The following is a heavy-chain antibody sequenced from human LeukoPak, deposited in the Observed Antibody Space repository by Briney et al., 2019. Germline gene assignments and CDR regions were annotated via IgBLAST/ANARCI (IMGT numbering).Heavy chain of an antibody. CDR2: ISSSSSTI. CDR1: GFTFSNYG. J-gene: IGHJ3*02. CDR3: AREAAYI. V-gene: IGHV3-48*02. Sequence: GGSLSLSCAASGFTFSNYGMHWVRQAPGKGLEWVSYISSSSSTIYYADSVKGRFTISRDNAKNSLYLQMNSLRDEDTAVYYCAREAAYIWGQGTMVTVSS.